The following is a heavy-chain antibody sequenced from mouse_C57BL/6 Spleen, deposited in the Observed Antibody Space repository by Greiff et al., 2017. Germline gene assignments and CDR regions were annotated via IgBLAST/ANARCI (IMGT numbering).Heavy chain of an antibody. CDR3: ARYRDYYGSFFY. Sequence: QVQLQQPGAELVKPGASVKLSCKASGYTFTSYWMHWVKQRPGQGLEWIGMIHPNSGSTNYNEKFKSKATLTVDKSSSTAYMQLSSLTSEDSAVYYCARYRDYYGSFFYWGQGTTLTVSS. CDR2: IHPNSGST. D-gene: IGHD1-1*01. CDR1: GYTFTSYW. V-gene: IGHV1-64*01. J-gene: IGHJ2*01.